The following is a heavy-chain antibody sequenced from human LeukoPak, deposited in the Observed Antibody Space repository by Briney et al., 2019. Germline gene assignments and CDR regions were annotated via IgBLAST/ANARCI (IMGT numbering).Heavy chain of an antibody. CDR2: INHSGST. D-gene: IGHD5-12*01. CDR3: ARDPASATEDYYMDV. J-gene: IGHJ6*03. V-gene: IGHV4-34*01. Sequence: KTSETLSLTCAVYGGSFSGYYWSWIRQPPGKGLEWIGEINHSGSTNYNPSLKGRVTISVDTSKNQFSLKLSSVTAADTAVYYCARDPASATEDYYMDVWGKGTTVTVSS. CDR1: GGSFSGYY.